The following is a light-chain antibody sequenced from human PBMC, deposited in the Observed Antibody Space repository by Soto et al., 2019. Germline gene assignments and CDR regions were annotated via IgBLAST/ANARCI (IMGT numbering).Light chain of an antibody. CDR3: QQREQWPT. V-gene: IGKV3-20*01. J-gene: IGKJ4*01. CDR1: QSVHSSY. CDR2: GVS. Sequence: EIVLTQSPGTLSLSPGETAILSGRASQSVHSSYLAWYQKKPGQAPRLLIYGVSSRATGIPDKFSGSGSGTDFALTISSLEPGDSAVYYCQQREQWPTFGGGTKVDIK.